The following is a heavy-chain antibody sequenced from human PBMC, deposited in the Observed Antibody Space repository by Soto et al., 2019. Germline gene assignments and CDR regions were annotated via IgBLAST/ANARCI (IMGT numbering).Heavy chain of an antibody. J-gene: IGHJ6*02. D-gene: IGHD3-10*01. CDR2: VYPADSDT. CDR1: GYTFTTYW. V-gene: IGHV5-51*01. Sequence: GESLKISCKGSGYTFTTYWIGWVRQMPGKGLEWMGIVYPADSDTRYSPSFQGQVTISADRSISTAFLRWSSLKASDTAISYCARQWPEPMLRRFIPHPSYYGMDVCGQLTTVTASS. CDR3: ARQWPEPMLRRFIPHPSYYGMDV.